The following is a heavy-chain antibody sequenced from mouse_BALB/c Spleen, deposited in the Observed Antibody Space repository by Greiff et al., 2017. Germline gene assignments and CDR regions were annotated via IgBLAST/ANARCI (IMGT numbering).Heavy chain of an antibody. V-gene: IGHV5-17*02. J-gene: IGHJ2*01. CDR2: ISSGSSTI. CDR1: GFTFSSFG. CDR3: ASHYYDYPLEY. Sequence: EVQGVESGGGLVQPGGSRKLSCAASGFTFSSFGMHWVRQAPEKGLEWVAYISSGSSTIYYADTVKGRFTISRDNPKNTLFLQMTSLRSEDTAMYYCASHYYDYPLEYWGQGTTLTVSS. D-gene: IGHD2-4*01.